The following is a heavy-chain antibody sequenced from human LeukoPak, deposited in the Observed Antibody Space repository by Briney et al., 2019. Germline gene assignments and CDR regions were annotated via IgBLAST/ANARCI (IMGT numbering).Heavy chain of an antibody. D-gene: IGHD6-19*01. CDR2: IYTSGST. J-gene: IGHJ2*01. CDR1: GGSLSSGSYY. CDR3: ARTKKTSIAVAGTGGDSWYFDL. Sequence: PSETLSLTCTVSGGSLSSGSYYWSWIRQPAGKGLEWFGRIYTSGSTNYNPSLKSRVTISVDTSKNQFSLKLSSVTAADTAVYYCARTKKTSIAVAGTGGDSWYFDLWGRGTLVTVSS. V-gene: IGHV4-61*02.